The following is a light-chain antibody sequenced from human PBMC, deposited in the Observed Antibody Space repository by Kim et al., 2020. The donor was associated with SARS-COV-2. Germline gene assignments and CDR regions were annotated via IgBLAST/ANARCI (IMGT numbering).Light chain of an antibody. Sequence: SIGENVTIACRASQIIRSWVCRCQQRMRKAPQLLIHTATTLRSGVPSRFRGSGSRTEFALTIINLQPGDFATYYYQQADKFPLTFGGGTKLEI. CDR3: QQADKFPLT. J-gene: IGKJ4*01. V-gene: IGKV1-12*01. CDR1: QIIRSW. CDR2: TAT.